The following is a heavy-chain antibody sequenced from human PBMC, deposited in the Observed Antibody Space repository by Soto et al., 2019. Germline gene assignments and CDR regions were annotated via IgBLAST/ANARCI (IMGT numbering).Heavy chain of an antibody. CDR3: ARGKGMEENYYYYGLDI. CDR1: GYTFTTHA. J-gene: IGHJ6*02. CDR2: INGGTGQT. V-gene: IGHV1-3*01. D-gene: IGHD1-1*01. Sequence: ASVKVYCKASGYTFTTHAMRWVRQAPGQSLEWMGWINGGTGQTKHSQRFQGRVNITRDTSAGTAYMELSSLRSEDTAVYYCARGKGMEENYYYYGLDIWGQGTTVTV.